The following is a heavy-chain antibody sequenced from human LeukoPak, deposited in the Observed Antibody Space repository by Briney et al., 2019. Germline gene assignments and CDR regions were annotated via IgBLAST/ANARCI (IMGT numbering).Heavy chain of an antibody. CDR2: IYYSGST. CDR1: GGSISSSSYY. J-gene: IGHJ5*02. Sequence: SETLSLTCTVSGGSISSSSYYWGWIRQPPGKGLEWIGSIYYSGSTYYNPPLKSRVTISVDTSKNQFSLKLSSVTAADTAVYYCARGNFDGDNWFDPWGQGTLVTVSS. V-gene: IGHV4-39*07. D-gene: IGHD3-9*01. CDR3: ARGNFDGDNWFDP.